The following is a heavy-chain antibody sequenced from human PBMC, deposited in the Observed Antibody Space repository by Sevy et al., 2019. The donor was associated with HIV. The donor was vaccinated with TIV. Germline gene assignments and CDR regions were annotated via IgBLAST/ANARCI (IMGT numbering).Heavy chain of an antibody. V-gene: IGHV3-73*01. J-gene: IGHJ4*02. Sequence: GRSLRLSCAASGFAFRGSAIHWVRQASGKGLEWIGRIRSKGNSFATDYVPSVKGRFTISRDDSKKTAYLQMSSLKIDDTAVYYCAGQVGDTVMAIFDYWGQGTLVTVSS. CDR1: GFAFRGSA. CDR3: AGQVGDTVMAIFDY. CDR2: IRSKGNSFAT. D-gene: IGHD1-26*01.